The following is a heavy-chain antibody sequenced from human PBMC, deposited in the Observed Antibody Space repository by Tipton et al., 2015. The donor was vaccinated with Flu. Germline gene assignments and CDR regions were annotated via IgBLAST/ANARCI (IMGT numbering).Heavy chain of an antibody. CDR1: GGTFSSYA. V-gene: IGHV1-69*01. J-gene: IGHJ6*02. Sequence: QLVQSGAEVKKPGSSVKVSCKASGGTFSSYAISWVRQAPGQGLEWMGGIIPIFGTANYAQKFQGRVTITADESTSTAYMELSSLRSEDTAVYYCARDPYCSSTSCYGYYYGMDVWGQGTTVTVPS. CDR3: ARDPYCSSTSCYGYYYGMDV. D-gene: IGHD2-2*01. CDR2: IIPIFGTA.